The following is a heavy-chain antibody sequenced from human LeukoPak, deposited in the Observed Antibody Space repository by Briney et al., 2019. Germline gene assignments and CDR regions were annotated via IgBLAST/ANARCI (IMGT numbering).Heavy chain of an antibody. CDR2: INHSGST. J-gene: IGHJ4*02. Sequence: SETLSLTCAVYGGSFSGYYWSWIRQPPGKGLEWIGEINHSGSTNYNPSLKSRVTISVDTSKNQFSLKLSSVTAEDTAVYYCARASLGVTDDYWGQGTLVTVSS. CDR3: ARASLGVTDDY. D-gene: IGHD2-21*02. CDR1: GGSFSGYY. V-gene: IGHV4-34*01.